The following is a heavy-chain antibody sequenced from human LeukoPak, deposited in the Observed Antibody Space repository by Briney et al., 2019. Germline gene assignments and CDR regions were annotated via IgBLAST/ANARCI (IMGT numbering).Heavy chain of an antibody. CDR2: IYYSGST. V-gene: IGHV4-30-4*08. D-gene: IGHD1-7*01. CDR3: ARGPKNSGSSFDP. J-gene: IGHJ5*02. Sequence: SQTLSLTCRVSGGSISSGNYYWPWIRQPPETGLEWIGYIYYSGSTYYNPSLKSRINISVDTSKNQFSLKLSSVTAADTAVYYCARGPKNSGSSFDPWGQGTLVTVSS. CDR1: GGSISSGNYY.